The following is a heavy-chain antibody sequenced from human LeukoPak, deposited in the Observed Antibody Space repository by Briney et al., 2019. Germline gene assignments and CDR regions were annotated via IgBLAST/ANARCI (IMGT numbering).Heavy chain of an antibody. Sequence: SVKVSCKASGGTFSSYAISWVRQAPGQGLEWMGGIIPIFGTANYAQKFQGGVTITTDESTSTAYMELSGLRSEDTAVYYCARDGSSPLRAWGQGTLVTVSS. CDR2: IIPIFGTA. CDR1: GGTFSSYA. CDR3: ARDGSSPLRA. V-gene: IGHV1-69*05. D-gene: IGHD6-13*01. J-gene: IGHJ5*02.